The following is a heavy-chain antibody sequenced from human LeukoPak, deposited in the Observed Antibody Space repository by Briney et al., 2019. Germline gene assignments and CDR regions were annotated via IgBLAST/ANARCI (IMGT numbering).Heavy chain of an antibody. J-gene: IGHJ3*02. Sequence: ASVKVSCKASGYTFTGYYIHWVRQAPGQGLEWMGWISAYNGNTNFAQKLQGRITMTTDTSTSTAYMELRSLRSDDTAVYYCVRSGYCYGGTCHSGAFDIWGQGTVVTVSS. CDR1: GYTFTGYY. D-gene: IGHD2-15*01. V-gene: IGHV1-18*04. CDR3: VRSGYCYGGTCHSGAFDI. CDR2: ISAYNGNT.